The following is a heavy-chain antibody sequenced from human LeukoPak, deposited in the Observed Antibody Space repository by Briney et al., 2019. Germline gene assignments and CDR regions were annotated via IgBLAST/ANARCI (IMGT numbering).Heavy chain of an antibody. V-gene: IGHV3-23*01. CDR1: GFTFSTCA. CDR3: ARERYFDY. J-gene: IGHJ4*02. Sequence: GGSLRLSCAASGFTFSTCAMSWVRQAPGKGLEWVSTISGGGRSTDYADSVKGLFTISRGNSKNTLYLQMNSLRAEDTAVYYCARERYFDYWGQGILVTVSS. CDR2: ISGGGRST.